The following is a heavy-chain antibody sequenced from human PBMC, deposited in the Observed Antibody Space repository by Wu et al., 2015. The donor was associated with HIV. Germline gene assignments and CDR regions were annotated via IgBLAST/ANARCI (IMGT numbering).Heavy chain of an antibody. CDR1: GGTFSSYA. D-gene: IGHD2-2*01. J-gene: IGHJ5*02. V-gene: IGHV1-69*12. CDR2: IIPIFGTA. CDR3: ASGKRGYCSSTSCRSWFDP. Sequence: QVQLVQSGAEVKKPGSSVKVSCKASGGTFSSYAISWVRQAPGQGLEWMGGIIPIFGTANYAQKFQGRVTITADESTSTAYMELSSLRSEDTAVYYCASGKRGYCSSTSCRSWFDPVGPGNPGPPSP.